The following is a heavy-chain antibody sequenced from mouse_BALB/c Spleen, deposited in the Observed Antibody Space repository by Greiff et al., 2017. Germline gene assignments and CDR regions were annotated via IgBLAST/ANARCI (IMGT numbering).Heavy chain of an antibody. CDR3: ARDYAMDY. Sequence: VQLQESGPELVKPGASVKISCKASGYAFSSSWMNWVKQRPGQGLEWIGRIYPGDGDTNYNGKFKGKATLTADKSSSTAYMQLSSLTSVDSAVYFCARDYAMDYWGQGTSVTVSS. CDR2: IYPGDGDT. CDR1: GYAFSSSW. V-gene: IGHV1-82*01. J-gene: IGHJ4*01.